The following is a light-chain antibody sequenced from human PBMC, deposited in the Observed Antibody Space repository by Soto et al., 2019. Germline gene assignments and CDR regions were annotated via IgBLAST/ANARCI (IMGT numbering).Light chain of an antibody. CDR1: QAIYNY. CDR3: QKFSAVPT. J-gene: IGKJ4*01. CDR2: AAS. Sequence: DIQMTQSPSSLSASVGDRVTITCRASQAIYNYLAWYQQKPGKVPTLLISAASTLQLGVPSRFSGSGSRTDFTLTISSLQPEDVATYYCQKFSAVPTFGGGTKVEI. V-gene: IGKV1-27*01.